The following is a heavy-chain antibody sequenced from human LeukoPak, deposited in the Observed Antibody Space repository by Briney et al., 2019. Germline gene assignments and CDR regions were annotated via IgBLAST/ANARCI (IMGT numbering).Heavy chain of an antibody. V-gene: IGHV3-66*02. J-gene: IGHJ4*02. CDR1: GFTVSSNY. CDR3: ARDAAAAGDFDY. CDR2: IYSGGST. D-gene: IGHD6-13*01. Sequence: PGGSLRLSCAASGFTVSSNYMSWVRQAPGKGLEWVSVIYSGGSTYYADSVKGRFTISIDNSKNTLYLQMNSLRAEDTAVYYCARDAAAAGDFDYWGQGTLVTVSS.